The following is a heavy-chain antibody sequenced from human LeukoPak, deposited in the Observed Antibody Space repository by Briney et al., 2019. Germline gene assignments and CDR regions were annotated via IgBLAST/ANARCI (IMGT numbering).Heavy chain of an antibody. D-gene: IGHD6-19*01. CDR2: IIPIFGTA. CDR3: ARRGIAVAGVDLEAYYGMDV. V-gene: IGHV1-69*01. CDR1: GGTFSSYA. J-gene: IGHJ6*02. Sequence: SVKVSCKASGGTFSSYAISWVRQAPGQGLEWMGGIIPIFGTANYAQKFQGRVTITADESTSTAYMELSSLRSEDTAVYYCARRGIAVAGVDLEAYYGMDVWGQGTTVTVSS.